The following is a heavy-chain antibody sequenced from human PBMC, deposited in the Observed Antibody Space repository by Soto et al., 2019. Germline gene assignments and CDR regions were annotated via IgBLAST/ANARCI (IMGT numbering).Heavy chain of an antibody. V-gene: IGHV1-69*01. J-gene: IGHJ4*02. CDR1: GGTFSSYT. D-gene: IGHD3-22*01. CDR2: IIPIFGTA. Sequence: QVQLVQSGAEVKKPGSSVKVSCKASGGTFSSYTISWVRQAPGQGLEWMGGIIPIFGTANYAQKFQGRVTITADESTSTAYMELSSLRSEDTAVYYCARVGRGYYDSKSTGDYWGQGTLVTVSS. CDR3: ARVGRGYYDSKSTGDY.